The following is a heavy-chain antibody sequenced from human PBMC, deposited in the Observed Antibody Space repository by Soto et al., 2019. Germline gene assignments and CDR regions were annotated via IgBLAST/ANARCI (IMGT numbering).Heavy chain of an antibody. V-gene: IGHV4-39*01. CDR2: FYASGST. D-gene: IGHD2-21*01. J-gene: IGHJ6*02. CDR3: ARYPAASAIAYYGVDV. Sequence: ASETLSLTCTVSGGSISSSSYYWGWIRQSPGMGLEWIGTFYASGSTYYNPSLKSRVTISVDTSKNQFSLKLSSVTAADTAMYYCARYPAASAIAYYGVDVWGQGTTVTVSS. CDR1: GGSISSSSYY.